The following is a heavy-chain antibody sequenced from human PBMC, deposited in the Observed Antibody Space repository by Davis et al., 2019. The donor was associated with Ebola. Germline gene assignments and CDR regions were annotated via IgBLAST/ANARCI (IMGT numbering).Heavy chain of an antibody. CDR1: GFTFGPYA. CDR2: IGSGHDT. D-gene: IGHD4-11*01. V-gene: IGHV3-23*01. Sequence: GESLKISCAASGFTFGPYAMTWVRQALGKGLEWVSSIGSGHDTQYADSVKGRFTISRDNSKNTVYLEMKSLRVDDTALYYCAKGTDYTAPHGKRSLDSWGQGTLVTVSS. CDR3: AKGTDYTAPHGKRSLDS. J-gene: IGHJ4*02.